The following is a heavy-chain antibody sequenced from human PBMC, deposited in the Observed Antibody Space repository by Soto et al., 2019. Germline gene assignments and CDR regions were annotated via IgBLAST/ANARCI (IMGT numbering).Heavy chain of an antibody. CDR2: IYYSGST. Sequence: SETLSLTCTVSGGSISSYYWSWIRQPPGKGLEWIGYIYYSGSTNYNPSLKSRVTISVDTSKNQFSLKLSSVTAADTAVYYCAREGPPVNLFDYWGQGTLVTVSS. D-gene: IGHD4-4*01. CDR3: AREGPPVNLFDY. J-gene: IGHJ4*02. CDR1: GGSISSYY. V-gene: IGHV4-59*01.